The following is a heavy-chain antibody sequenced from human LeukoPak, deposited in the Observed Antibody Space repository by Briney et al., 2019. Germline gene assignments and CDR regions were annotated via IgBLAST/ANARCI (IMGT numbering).Heavy chain of an antibody. D-gene: IGHD6-6*01. J-gene: IGHJ4*02. Sequence: GGSLRLSCAASGFTFSNYAMSWVRQAPGKGLEWVSSINPTSGSTYYADSVKGRFTISRDNSKNTLYLQMNSLRAEDTAVYYCARGHSSIAALRGFDYWGQGTLVTVSS. V-gene: IGHV3-23*01. CDR2: INPTSGST. CDR3: ARGHSSIAALRGFDY. CDR1: GFTFSNYA.